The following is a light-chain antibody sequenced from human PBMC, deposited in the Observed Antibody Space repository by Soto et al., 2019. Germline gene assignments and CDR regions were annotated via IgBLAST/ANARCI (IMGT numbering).Light chain of an antibody. CDR2: AAS. CDR1: QSVDSTY. CDR3: QQYDTSPPLYT. V-gene: IGKV3-20*01. Sequence: EIVLTQSPGTLSLSPGERATLSCRASQSVDSTYLAWYQQKPAQAPRLLIYAASSRAAGIPDRFSGSGSGTDFTLTISRLEPEDFAVYYCQQYDTSPPLYTFGQGTKLEIK. J-gene: IGKJ2*01.